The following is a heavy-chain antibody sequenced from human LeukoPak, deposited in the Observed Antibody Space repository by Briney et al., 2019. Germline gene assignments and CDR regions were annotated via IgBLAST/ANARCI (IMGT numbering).Heavy chain of an antibody. Sequence: SETLSLTCTVSGGSISSSSYYWGWIRQPPGKGLEWIGSIYYSGSTYYNPSLKSRVTISVDTSKNQFSLKLSSVTAADTAVYYCARDEATTHGAFDIWGQGTMVTVSS. J-gene: IGHJ3*02. CDR1: GGSISSSSYY. D-gene: IGHD1-1*01. CDR3: ARDEATTHGAFDI. CDR2: IYYSGST. V-gene: IGHV4-39*07.